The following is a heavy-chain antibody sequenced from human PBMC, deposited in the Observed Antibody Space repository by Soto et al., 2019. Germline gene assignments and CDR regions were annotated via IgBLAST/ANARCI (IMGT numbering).Heavy chain of an antibody. CDR1: GYSFTSYW. CDR2: IYPGDSDT. Sequence: PGESLKISCKGSGYSFTSYWIGWVRQMPGKGLEWMGIIYPGDSDTRYSPSFQGQVTISADKSISTAYLQWSSLKASDTAMYYCARQAYYYDSSGYSPPYYYYYSGMDVWGQGTTVTVSS. V-gene: IGHV5-51*01. CDR3: ARQAYYYDSSGYSPPYYYYYSGMDV. D-gene: IGHD3-22*01. J-gene: IGHJ6*02.